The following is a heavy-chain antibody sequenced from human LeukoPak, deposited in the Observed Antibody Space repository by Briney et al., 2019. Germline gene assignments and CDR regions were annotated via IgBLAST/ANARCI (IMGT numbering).Heavy chain of an antibody. CDR2: ISSNGGST. Sequence: PGVSLRLSCSASGFTFSSYAMHWVRQAPGKGLEYVSAISSNGGSTYYADSVKGRFTISRDNSKNTLYLQMSSLRAEDTAVYYCVKDMEYNWNDVGLDYWGQGTLVTVSS. V-gene: IGHV3-64D*06. CDR1: GFTFSSYA. D-gene: IGHD1-1*01. J-gene: IGHJ4*02. CDR3: VKDMEYNWNDVGLDY.